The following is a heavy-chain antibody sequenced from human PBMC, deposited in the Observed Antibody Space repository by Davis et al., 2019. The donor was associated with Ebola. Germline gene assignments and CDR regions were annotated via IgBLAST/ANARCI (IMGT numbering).Heavy chain of an antibody. V-gene: IGHV1-46*01. CDR1: TYAFTSYY. CDR2: IDHSGRTT. J-gene: IGHJ6*02. Sequence: ASVKVSCKASTYAFTSYYVHWVRQAPGQGFEWMGVIDHSGRTTAYAQRFQGRVTMTRDTSTSTVYMEMSSLRSVDTAVYYCARGRTRKQQLATEATYYYYGMDVWGQGTAVTVSS. D-gene: IGHD6-13*01. CDR3: ARGRTRKQQLATEATYYYYGMDV.